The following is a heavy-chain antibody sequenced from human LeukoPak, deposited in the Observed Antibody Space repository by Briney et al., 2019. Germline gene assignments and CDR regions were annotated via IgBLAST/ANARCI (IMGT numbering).Heavy chain of an antibody. CDR1: GESLSKYY. CDR2: INHRGST. V-gene: IGHV4-34*01. CDR3: ASSVGSTDY. Sequence: PSETLSLTCAVYGESLSKYYWTWIRQSPGKGLEWIGEINHRGSTNLNPSLKSRVTLSVDTSKHQFSLKLTSVTAADAAVYYCASSVGSTDYWGPGTLVTVS. D-gene: IGHD1-26*01. J-gene: IGHJ4*02.